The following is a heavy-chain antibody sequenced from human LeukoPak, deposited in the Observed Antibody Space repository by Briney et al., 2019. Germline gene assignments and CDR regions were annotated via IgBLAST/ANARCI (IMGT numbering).Heavy chain of an antibody. Sequence: PGGSQRLSCAASGFTFTSYAMSWVRQAPGKGLEWVSAISGSGGSTYYADSVKGRFTISRDNSKNTLYLQMNSLRAEDTAVYYCANRIQRVDDYWGQGTLVTVSS. D-gene: IGHD5-18*01. V-gene: IGHV3-23*01. J-gene: IGHJ4*02. CDR3: ANRIQRVDDY. CDR2: ISGSGGST. CDR1: GFTFTSYA.